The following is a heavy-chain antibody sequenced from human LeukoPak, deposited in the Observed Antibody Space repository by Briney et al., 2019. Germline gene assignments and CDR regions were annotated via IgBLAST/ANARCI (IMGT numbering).Heavy chain of an antibody. D-gene: IGHD1-26*01. CDR3: ARDPVGSDY. V-gene: IGHV4-34*01. J-gene: IGHJ4*02. Sequence: SETLSLTCTVSGGSISSYYWSWIRQPPGKGLEWIGEINHSGSTNYNPSLKSRVTISVDTSKNQFSLKLSSVTAADTAVYYCARDPVGSDYWGQGTLVTVSS. CDR2: INHSGST. CDR1: GGSISSYY.